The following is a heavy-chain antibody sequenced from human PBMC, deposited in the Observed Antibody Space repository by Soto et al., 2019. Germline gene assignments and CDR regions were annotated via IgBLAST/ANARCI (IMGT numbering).Heavy chain of an antibody. D-gene: IGHD5-18*01. CDR3: ARTRHGDSYGSGYYYYALDV. CDR1: GFTFSSYS. CDR2: ISPSSSTI. V-gene: IGHV3-48*02. Sequence: EVQLVESGGGLVQPGGSLRLSCAASGFTFSSYSMNWVRQAPGKGLEWVSYISPSSSTIYYADSVKGRFTISRDNAKNSLYLQMNSLRDEDTAVYNCARTRHGDSYGSGYYYYALDVWGQGTTVTVSS. J-gene: IGHJ6*02.